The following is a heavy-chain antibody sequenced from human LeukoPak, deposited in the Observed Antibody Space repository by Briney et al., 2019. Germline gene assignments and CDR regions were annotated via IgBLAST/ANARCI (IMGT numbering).Heavy chain of an antibody. CDR1: GFTLSKYP. Sequence: GGSLRLSCAASGFTLSKYPMNWVRQAPGEGPKWISTISTSGITYYAESVRGRFTISRDNSKNTLYLQMNSLRAEDTAVYYCARDSRWYQLLSFDYWGQGTLVTVSS. CDR2: ISTSGIT. V-gene: IGHV3-23*01. J-gene: IGHJ4*02. D-gene: IGHD2-2*01. CDR3: ARDSRWYQLLSFDY.